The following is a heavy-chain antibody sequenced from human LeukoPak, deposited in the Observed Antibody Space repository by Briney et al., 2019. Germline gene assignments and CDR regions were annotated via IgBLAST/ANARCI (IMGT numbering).Heavy chain of an antibody. Sequence: HPGGSLTLSCAASGFTFSSYAMNWVRQAPGKGLEWVSSISGGSRNIRYADSVKGRFTTSRDNSQNTLYLQMNSLRAEDTAVYYCAKDQGTAIFGVIIPDWYFDVWGRGTLVTVSS. J-gene: IGHJ2*01. V-gene: IGHV3-23*01. CDR3: AKDQGTAIFGVIIPDWYFDV. D-gene: IGHD3-3*01. CDR1: GFTFSSYA. CDR2: ISGGSRNI.